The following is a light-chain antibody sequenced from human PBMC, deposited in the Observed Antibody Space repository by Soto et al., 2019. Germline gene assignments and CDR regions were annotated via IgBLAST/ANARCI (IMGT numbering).Light chain of an antibody. Sequence: EIVLTQSPGTLSLSPGERATLSCRASQSVSNNYLAWYQQKPGQAPRLLIYDASTRATGIPARFSGSGSDTEFTLTISSLQSEDFAIYYCQHYNSWPLTFGGGTKVDIK. J-gene: IGKJ4*01. CDR2: DAS. CDR1: QSVSNN. V-gene: IGKV3-15*01. CDR3: QHYNSWPLT.